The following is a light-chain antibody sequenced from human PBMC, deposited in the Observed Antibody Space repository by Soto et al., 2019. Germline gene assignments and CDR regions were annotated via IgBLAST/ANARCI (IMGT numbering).Light chain of an antibody. CDR2: KAS. V-gene: IGKV1-5*03. J-gene: IGKJ1*01. CDR3: QHYNSYSEA. Sequence: DIQMTQSPSTLSGSVGDRVTITCRASQTISSWLAWYQQKPGKAPKLLIYKASTLKSGVPSRFSGSGSGTEFTLTISSLQPDDLATYYCQHYNSYSEAFGEGTIVDI. CDR1: QTISSW.